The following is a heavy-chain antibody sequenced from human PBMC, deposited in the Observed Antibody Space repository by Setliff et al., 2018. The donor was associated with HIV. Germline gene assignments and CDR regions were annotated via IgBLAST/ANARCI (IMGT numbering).Heavy chain of an antibody. CDR1: GGSISSYY. CDR3: ARGLSFYDPGGFDY. V-gene: IGHV4-4*09. Sequence: ETLSLTCTVSGGSISSYYWSWIRQPPGKGLEWIGYIYTSGSTNYNPSLKSRVTISVDTSKNQFSLKLSSVTAADTAVYCCARGLSFYDPGGFDYWGQGTLVTVSS. J-gene: IGHJ4*02. D-gene: IGHD3-22*01. CDR2: IYTSGST.